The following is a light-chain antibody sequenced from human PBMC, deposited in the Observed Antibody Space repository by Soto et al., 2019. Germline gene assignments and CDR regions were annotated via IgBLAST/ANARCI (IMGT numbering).Light chain of an antibody. Sequence: DIVLTQSPATLSLSPGERATLSCRASQSVSSYLAWYQQKPGQAPRLLIYDASNRATGIPARFSGSGSGTEFTLTISSLGPEDSALYYCQQRSNWPTFGQGTRLEI. V-gene: IGKV3-11*01. CDR3: QQRSNWPT. CDR1: QSVSSY. CDR2: DAS. J-gene: IGKJ5*01.